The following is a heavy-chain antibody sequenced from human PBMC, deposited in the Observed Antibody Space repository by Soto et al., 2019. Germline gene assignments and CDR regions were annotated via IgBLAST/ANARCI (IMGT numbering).Heavy chain of an antibody. Sequence: GGSLRLSCAASGFTVSSNCMSWVRQAPGKGLERVSVIYSGGSTYYADSVKGRFTISRDNSKNTLYLQMNSLRAEDTAVYYCAREGIVGATLSWEDYYGMDVWGQGTTVTVSS. J-gene: IGHJ6*02. D-gene: IGHD1-26*01. CDR2: IYSGGST. CDR1: GFTVSSNC. CDR3: AREGIVGATLSWEDYYGMDV. V-gene: IGHV3-66*01.